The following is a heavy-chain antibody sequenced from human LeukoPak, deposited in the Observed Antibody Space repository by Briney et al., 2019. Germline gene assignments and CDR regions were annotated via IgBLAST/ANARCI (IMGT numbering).Heavy chain of an antibody. D-gene: IGHD1-26*01. Sequence: GGSLRRSCAASGFTFSSYAMSWVREASGKGLEWVLAISGSGGSTYYADSVKGRFTISRDNSKNTLYLQMNSLRAEDTAVYYCAKDEGEGATTHFDYWGQGTLVTVSS. V-gene: IGHV3-23*01. CDR3: AKDEGEGATTHFDY. J-gene: IGHJ4*02. CDR1: GFTFSSYA. CDR2: ISGSGGST.